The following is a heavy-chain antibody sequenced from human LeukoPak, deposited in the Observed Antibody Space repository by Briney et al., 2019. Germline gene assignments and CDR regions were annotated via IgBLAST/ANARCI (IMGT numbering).Heavy chain of an antibody. Sequence: GGSLRLSCAASGFTFSSYSVNWVRQAPGKGLEWVSSISSSSTYIYYADSLKGRFTISRDNAKNSLYLQMNSLRAEDTAVYYCARELDHGDIWGQGTMVTVSS. CDR1: GFTFSSYS. CDR3: ARELDHGDI. CDR2: ISSSSTYI. J-gene: IGHJ3*02. V-gene: IGHV3-21*01. D-gene: IGHD3/OR15-3a*01.